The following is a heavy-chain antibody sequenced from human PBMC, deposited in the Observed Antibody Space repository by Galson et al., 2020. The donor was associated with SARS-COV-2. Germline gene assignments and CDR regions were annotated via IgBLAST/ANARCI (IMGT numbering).Heavy chain of an antibody. D-gene: IGHD3-3*01. CDR2: IGTAGDT. CDR1: GFTFSSYD. CDR3: ARGNTYYDFWSGYYRSGAGRSYYYYMDV. J-gene: IGHJ6*03. V-gene: IGHV3-13*01. Sequence: GGSLRLSCAASGFTFSSYDMHWVRQATGKGLEWVSAIGTAGDTYYPGSVKGRFTISRENAKNSLYLQMNSLRAGDTAVYYCARGNTYYDFWSGYYRSGAGRSYYYYMDVWGKGTTVTVSS.